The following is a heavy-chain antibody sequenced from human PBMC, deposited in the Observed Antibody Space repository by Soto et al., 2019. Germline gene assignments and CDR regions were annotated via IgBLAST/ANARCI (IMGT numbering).Heavy chain of an antibody. CDR1: GYTFTSYA. J-gene: IGHJ4*02. D-gene: IGHD6-19*01. V-gene: IGHV1-3*01. CDR2: INAGNGNT. CDR3: ARAPYSSGWPFDY. Sequence: GASVKVSCKASGYTFTSYAMHWVRQAPGQRLEWMGWINAGNGNTKYSQKFRGRVTITRDTSASTAYMELSSLRSEDTAVYYCARAPYSSGWPFDYWGQGTLVTVSS.